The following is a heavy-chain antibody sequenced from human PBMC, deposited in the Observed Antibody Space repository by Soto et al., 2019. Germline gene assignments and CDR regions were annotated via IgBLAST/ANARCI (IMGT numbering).Heavy chain of an antibody. CDR3: VHFILGRTFVRGVTFDH. Sequence: QITLNESGQTLVKPMQTLTLTCNFSGFSLDSTAVGVGWLRQPPGKALECLALIYWDGDKRYNPSLTNRVIITKDTSKNQVVLAMTDMAPADTGTYFCVHFILGRTFVRGVTFDHWGQGVLVTVSS. V-gene: IGHV2-5*02. J-gene: IGHJ4*02. CDR2: IYWDGDK. CDR1: GFSLDSTAVG. D-gene: IGHD3-10*01.